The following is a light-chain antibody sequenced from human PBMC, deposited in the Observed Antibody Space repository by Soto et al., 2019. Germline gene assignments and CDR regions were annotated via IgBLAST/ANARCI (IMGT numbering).Light chain of an antibody. CDR3: QQYNNWPPAT. CDR2: GAS. Sequence: EIVMTQSPATLSVSPGERATLSCRASQSVSSNLAWYQQKPGQAPRLLIYGASTMATGIPARFSGSGSGTEFILTISSLQSEDFAVYYCQQYNNWPPATFGGETKVEIK. J-gene: IGKJ4*01. CDR1: QSVSSN. V-gene: IGKV3-15*01.